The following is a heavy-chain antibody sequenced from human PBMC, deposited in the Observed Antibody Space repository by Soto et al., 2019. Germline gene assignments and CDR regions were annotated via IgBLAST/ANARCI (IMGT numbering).Heavy chain of an antibody. CDR2: INAGNGNT. V-gene: IGHV1-3*01. J-gene: IGHJ6*02. CDR3: ARVMVGERFPFYVLNL. D-gene: IGHD3-16*01. CDR1: GYTFTSYA. Sequence: GASVKVSCKASGYTFTSYAMHWVRQAPGQRLEWMGWINAGNGNTKYSQKFQGRVTITRDTSASTAYMELSSLRSEDTAVYYCARVMVGERFPFYVLNLWAQGTRFTVSS.